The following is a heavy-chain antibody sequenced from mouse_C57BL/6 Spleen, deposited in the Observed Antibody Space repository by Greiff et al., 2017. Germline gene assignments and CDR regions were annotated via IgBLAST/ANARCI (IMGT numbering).Heavy chain of an antibody. J-gene: IGHJ2*01. V-gene: IGHV1-59*01. CDR2: IDPSDSYP. D-gene: IGHD1-3*01. Sequence: QVQLQQPGAELVRPGTSVKLSCKASGYTFTSYWMHWVKQRPGQGLEWIGVIDPSDSYPNYNQKVKGKATLTVDTSSSTAYMQLSSLTSEDSAVYYCASLSEGDYWGQGTTLTVSS. CDR3: ASLSEGDY. CDR1: GYTFTSYW.